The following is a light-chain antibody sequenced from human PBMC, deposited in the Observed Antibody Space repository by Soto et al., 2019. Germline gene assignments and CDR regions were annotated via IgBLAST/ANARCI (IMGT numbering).Light chain of an antibody. CDR1: SSDVVSYNL. CDR3: NSYTSSGSWV. CDR2: DVS. J-gene: IGLJ3*02. V-gene: IGLV2-14*03. Sequence: QSVLTQPASVSGSPGQSITISCTGTSSDVVSYNLVSWYQQHPGKAPKLLIYDVSDGPSGLSSRFSGSKSGNTASLTISGLQAEDEADYYCNSYTSSGSWVFGGGTKLTVL.